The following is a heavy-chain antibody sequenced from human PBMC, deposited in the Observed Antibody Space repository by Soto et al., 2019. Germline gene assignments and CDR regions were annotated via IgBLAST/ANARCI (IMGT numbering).Heavy chain of an antibody. CDR1: GGSISSSSNY. Sequence: PSETLSLTCTVPGGSISSSSNYWGWIRQPPGKGLEWIGSIYYSGSTYYNPSLKSRVTISVDTSKNQFSLKLSSVTAAATAAYYCARRDIRYYDYVMDVWGQGTTVS. CDR3: ARRDIRYYDYVMDV. J-gene: IGHJ6*02. CDR2: IYYSGST. V-gene: IGHV4-39*01. D-gene: IGHD3-3*02.